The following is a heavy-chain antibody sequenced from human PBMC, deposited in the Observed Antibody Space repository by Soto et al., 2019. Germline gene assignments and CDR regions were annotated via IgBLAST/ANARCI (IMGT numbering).Heavy chain of an antibody. J-gene: IGHJ6*02. CDR3: ASEYGMDV. CDR2: ISGYNGNT. CDR1: GYSFHTYA. V-gene: IGHV1-18*01. Sequence: ASVKVSCKASGYSFHTYAISWVRQAPGQGLEWVGWISGYNGNTNYAQKFQGRVTLTTDTSTKTAFMELRSLTGDDTAVYYCASEYGMDVWGQGTTVTVSS.